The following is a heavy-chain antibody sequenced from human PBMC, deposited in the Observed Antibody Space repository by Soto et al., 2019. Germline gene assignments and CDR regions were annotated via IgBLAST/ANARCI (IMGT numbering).Heavy chain of an antibody. J-gene: IGHJ4*02. D-gene: IGHD4-17*01. V-gene: IGHV3-30*03. CDR3: AIRGLGAYYFDY. CDR2: ISYNGSNK. Sequence: GGSLRLSCAASGFTFSSDGMHWVRQAPGKGLEWVAVISYNGSNKYYADSVKGRFTISRDNSKNTLYLQMNSLRAEDTAVYYCAIRGLGAYYFDYWGQGTLVTVSS. CDR1: GFTFSSDG.